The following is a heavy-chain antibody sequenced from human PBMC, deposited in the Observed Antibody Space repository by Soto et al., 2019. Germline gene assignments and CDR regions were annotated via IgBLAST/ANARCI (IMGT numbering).Heavy chain of an antibody. CDR3: AKVGEGLGSYYYYMDV. CDR1: GFTFSSYA. CDR2: ISGSGGST. J-gene: IGHJ6*03. Sequence: GGSLRLSCAASGFTFSSYAMSWVRQAPGKGLEWVSAISGSGGSTYYADSVKGRFTISRDNSKNTLYLQMNSLRAEDTAVYYCAKVGEGLGSYYYYMDVWGKGTTVTVSS. V-gene: IGHV3-23*01. D-gene: IGHD3-10*01.